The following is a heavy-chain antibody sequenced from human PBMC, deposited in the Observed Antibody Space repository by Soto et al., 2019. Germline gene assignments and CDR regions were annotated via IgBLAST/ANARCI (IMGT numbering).Heavy chain of an antibody. D-gene: IGHD6-19*01. CDR2: ISSSSYI. J-gene: IGHJ5*02. V-gene: IGHV3-21*01. CDR3: ARDKAVAGTGWFDP. CDR1: GFTFSSYS. Sequence: SLRLSCAASGFTFSSYSMNWVRQAPGKGLEWVSSISSSSYIYYADSVKGRFTISRDNAKNSLYLQMNSLRAEDTAVYYCARDKAVAGTGWFDPWGQGTLVTVSS.